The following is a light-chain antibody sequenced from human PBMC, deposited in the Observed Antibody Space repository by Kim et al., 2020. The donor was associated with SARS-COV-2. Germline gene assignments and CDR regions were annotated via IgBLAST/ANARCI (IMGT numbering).Light chain of an antibody. CDR1: SGHNTYA. Sequence: SVKLTCPLSSGHNTYAIAWHQKQPDKGPRYLMKLNSDGSHNAADGISDRFSGSSSGAERYLTISNLQSEDEADYYCQTWGTGIRGVFGGGTQLTVL. CDR3: QTWGTGIRGV. CDR2: LNSDGSH. V-gene: IGLV4-69*01. J-gene: IGLJ3*02.